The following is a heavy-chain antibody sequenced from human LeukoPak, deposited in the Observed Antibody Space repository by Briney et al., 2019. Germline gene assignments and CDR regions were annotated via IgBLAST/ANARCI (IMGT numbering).Heavy chain of an antibody. D-gene: IGHD5-24*01. J-gene: IGHJ6*03. CDR1: GGSISSYY. CDR3: ASLGRDGCNYRYYYYMDV. V-gene: IGHV4-59*01. Sequence: SETLSLTCTVSGGSISSYYWSWIRQPPGKGLEWIGYIYYSGSTNYNPSLKSRVTISVDTSKNQFSLKLSSVTAADTAVYYCASLGRDGCNYRYYYYMDVWGKGTTVTVSS. CDR2: IYYSGST.